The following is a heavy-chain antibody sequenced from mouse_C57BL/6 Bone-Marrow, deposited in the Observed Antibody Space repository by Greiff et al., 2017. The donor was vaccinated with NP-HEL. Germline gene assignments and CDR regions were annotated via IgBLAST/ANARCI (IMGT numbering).Heavy chain of an antibody. J-gene: IGHJ1*03. D-gene: IGHD1-1*01. CDR1: GYTFTSYW. CDR2: IHPNSGST. V-gene: IGHV1-64*01. Sequence: QVQLQQPGAELVKPGASVKLSCKASGYTFTSYWMHWVKQRPGQGLEWIGMIHPNSGSTNYNEKFKSKATLTVDKSSSTAYMQLSSLTSEDSAVYYCARLSYYYGSKGYFDVWGTGTTVTVSS. CDR3: ARLSYYYGSKGYFDV.